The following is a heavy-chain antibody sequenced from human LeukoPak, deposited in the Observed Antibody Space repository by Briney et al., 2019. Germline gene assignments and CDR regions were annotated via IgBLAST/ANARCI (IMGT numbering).Heavy chain of an antibody. CDR2: ISWNSGSI. CDR1: GFTIDDYA. V-gene: IGHV3-9*01. D-gene: IGHD5-24*01. CDR3: ARSGYGGYNLRGIDY. J-gene: IGHJ4*02. Sequence: GGSLRLSCAASGFTIDDYAMHWVRQAPRKGLEWASGISWNSGSIGYADSVKGRFTISRDNAKNSLYLQMNSLRAEDTALYYCARSGYGGYNLRGIDYWGQGTLVTVSS.